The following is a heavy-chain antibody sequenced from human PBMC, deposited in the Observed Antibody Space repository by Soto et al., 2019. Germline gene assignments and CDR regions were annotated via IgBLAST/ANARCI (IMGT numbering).Heavy chain of an antibody. J-gene: IGHJ4*02. CDR3: ARPPYGFWSGYLYYFDY. CDR1: GSSVSTNIAA. Sequence: SQTRALTCAISGSSVSTNIAAWNFIRQSPARGREWLGRTYYRSKWYNDYAVSVKSRITINPDTSKNQFSLQLNSVTPEDTAVYYCARPPYGFWSGYLYYFDYWGQGTMVTVSS. D-gene: IGHD3-3*01. V-gene: IGHV6-1*01. CDR2: TYYRSKWYN.